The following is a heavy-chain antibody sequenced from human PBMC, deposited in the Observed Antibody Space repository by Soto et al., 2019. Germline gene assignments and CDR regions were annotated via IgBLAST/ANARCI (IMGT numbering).Heavy chain of an antibody. CDR1: GFTFNNYA. CDR2: ISGTGGST. D-gene: IGHD7-27*01. V-gene: IGHV3-23*01. CDR3: GKGNSKWGTGDAFDI. Sequence: GGSLRFSCAASGFTFNNYALNWVRQAPGKGLEWVSSISGTGGSTFYAGSAKGRFTISRDNSKNTLFLQMTSLRAEDTAVYYCGKGNSKWGTGDAFDIWGQGTMVTV. J-gene: IGHJ3*02.